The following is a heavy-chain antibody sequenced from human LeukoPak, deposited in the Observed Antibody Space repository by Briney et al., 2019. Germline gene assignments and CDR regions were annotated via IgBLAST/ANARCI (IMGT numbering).Heavy chain of an antibody. CDR2: INTDGSNT. Sequence: GGSLRLSCAASGLNFGSYDMNWVRQAPGKGLEYVSTINTDGSNTWYADSVKGRFTISRDNSKSTVFLQMNNLRHEDTATYYCAKRVNGAFDIWGQGTMVSVSS. CDR1: GLNFGSYD. J-gene: IGHJ3*02. CDR3: AKRVNGAFDI. V-gene: IGHV3-23*01.